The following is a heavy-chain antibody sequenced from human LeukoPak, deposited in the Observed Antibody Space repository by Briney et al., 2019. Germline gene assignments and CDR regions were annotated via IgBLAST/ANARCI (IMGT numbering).Heavy chain of an antibody. Sequence: SETLSLTCTVSGGSIRSSDYYWSWIRQPPGKGLEWIGYIYCSGSTSYSPSLKSRVIISVDTSKNQFFLNLSSVTAADTAVYYCARDNPQDCRSSSCYFDAWGQGTLITVSS. V-gene: IGHV4-30-4*08. CDR2: IYCSGST. D-gene: IGHD2-2*01. CDR3: ARDNPQDCRSSSCYFDA. J-gene: IGHJ5*02. CDR1: GGSIRSSDYY.